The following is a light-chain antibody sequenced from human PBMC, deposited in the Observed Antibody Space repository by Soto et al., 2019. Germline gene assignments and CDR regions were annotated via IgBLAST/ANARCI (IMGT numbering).Light chain of an antibody. V-gene: IGKV3-20*01. CDR3: QQYGSSPRT. CDR1: QSVSSSF. Sequence: EIVLTQSAGAVSLSPGEGATLSCRASQSVSSSFLAWYQQKPGQAPRLLIYGASSRATGIPDRFSGSGSGTDFTLTISRLEPEDFAVYYCQQYGSSPRTFGQGTKVDIK. CDR2: GAS. J-gene: IGKJ1*01.